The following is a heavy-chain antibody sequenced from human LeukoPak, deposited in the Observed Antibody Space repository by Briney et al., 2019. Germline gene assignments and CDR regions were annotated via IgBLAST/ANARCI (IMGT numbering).Heavy chain of an antibody. D-gene: IGHD2-2*01. J-gene: IGHJ4*02. CDR1: GASIGSGSYY. CDR2: IYYSGDT. CDR3: AREPGD. Sequence: SETLSLTCTVSGASIGSGSYYWAWIRQPPGKGLEWIGSIYYSGDTYYNPSLKSRVTISVDTSKNQFSLKLNSVTAADTAVYYCAREPGDWGQGTLVTVSS. V-gene: IGHV4-39*07.